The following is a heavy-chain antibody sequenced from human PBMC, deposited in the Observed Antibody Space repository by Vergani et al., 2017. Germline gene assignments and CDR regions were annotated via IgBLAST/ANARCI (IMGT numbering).Heavy chain of an antibody. CDR2: ISASGNA. CDR3: ARRSGGYYSGGKVHPLRTAFDV. V-gene: IGHV4-61*02. D-gene: IGHD2-15*01. CDR1: GSSISSGSYY. J-gene: IGHJ3*01. Sequence: QVQLQESGPGLVKPSQTLSLTCTVSGSSISSGSYYWSWIRQPAGKGLEWIGHISASGNASHSPSLKTRVSMSVDTSKNQFSLTVTSVTAADTAIYFCARRSGGYYSGGKVHPLRTAFDVWVHGTVVTVSS.